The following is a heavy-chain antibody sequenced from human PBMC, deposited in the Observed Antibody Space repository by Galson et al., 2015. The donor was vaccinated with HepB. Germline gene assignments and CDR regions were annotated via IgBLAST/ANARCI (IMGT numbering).Heavy chain of an antibody. Sequence: SLRLSCAASGFTFSSYSMNWVRQAPGKGLEWVSYISSSSSTIYYADSVKGRLTISSDSSKNTVYLQMNSLRVEDTAVYYCTKAFGYCRGGDCLPQHWGQGTLVTVSS. V-gene: IGHV3-48*01. D-gene: IGHD2-15*01. CDR2: ISSSSSTI. CDR3: TKAFGYCRGGDCLPQH. J-gene: IGHJ1*01. CDR1: GFTFSSYS.